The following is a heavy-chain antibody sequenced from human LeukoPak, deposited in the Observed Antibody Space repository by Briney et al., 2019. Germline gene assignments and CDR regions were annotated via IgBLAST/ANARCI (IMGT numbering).Heavy chain of an antibody. CDR2: IYTSGST. D-gene: IGHD7-27*01. J-gene: IGHJ4*02. V-gene: IGHV4-61*02. CDR1: GGSISSGSYY. CDR3: ARTGEEGIDY. Sequence: SETLSLTCTVSGGSISSGSYYWSWIRQPAGKGLGWIGRIYTSGSTNYNPSLKSRVTISVDTSKNQFSLKLSSVTAADTAVCYCARTGEEGIDYWGQGTLVTVSS.